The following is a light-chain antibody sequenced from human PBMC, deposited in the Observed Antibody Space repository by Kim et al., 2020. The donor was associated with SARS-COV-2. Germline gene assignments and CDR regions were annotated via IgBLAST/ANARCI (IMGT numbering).Light chain of an antibody. CDR2: DAS. V-gene: IGKV3D-7*01. CDR1: QSVSSSY. J-gene: IGKJ3*01. Sequence: PGERVTLSCRASQSVSSSYLTWSQQKPGQAPRLLIDDASTRDTGIPARFTGSGSGTDFTLTISSLQPEDFAVYYCQQDYNLFTFGPGTKVDIK. CDR3: QQDYNLFT.